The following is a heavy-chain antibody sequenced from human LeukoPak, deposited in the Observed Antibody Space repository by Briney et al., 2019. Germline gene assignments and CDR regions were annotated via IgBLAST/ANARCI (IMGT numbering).Heavy chain of an antibody. CDR1: GFTFSSYW. D-gene: IGHD2-15*01. CDR3: ARGYSRDAFDI. J-gene: IGHJ3*02. Sequence: GGSLRLSCAASGFTFSSYWMSWVRQAPGKGLEWVANIKQDGSEKHYVDSVKGRFTISRDNAKNSLYLQMNSLRAEDTAVYYCARGYSRDAFDIWGQGTMVTVSS. CDR2: IKQDGSEK. V-gene: IGHV3-7*01.